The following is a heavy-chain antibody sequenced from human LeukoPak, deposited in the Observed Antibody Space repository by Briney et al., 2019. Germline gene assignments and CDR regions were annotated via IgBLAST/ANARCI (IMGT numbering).Heavy chain of an antibody. Sequence: PGGSLRLSCAASGFTFSSYAMHWVRQAPGKGLEWVAVISYDGSNKYYADSVKGRFTISRDNSKNTLYLQMNSLRAEDTAVYYCARLMAAVAGTNYWGQGTLVTVSS. CDR3: ARLMAAVAGTNY. D-gene: IGHD6-19*01. CDR2: ISYDGSNK. J-gene: IGHJ4*02. V-gene: IGHV3-30*04. CDR1: GFTFSSYA.